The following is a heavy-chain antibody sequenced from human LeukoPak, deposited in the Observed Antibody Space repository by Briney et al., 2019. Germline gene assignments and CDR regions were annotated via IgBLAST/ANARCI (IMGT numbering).Heavy chain of an antibody. CDR3: ASTSGSYLWYYFDY. CDR2: INHSGST. J-gene: IGHJ4*02. CDR1: GGSFSGYY. D-gene: IGHD1-26*01. Sequence: SETLSLTCAVYGGSFSGYYWSWIRQPPGKGLEWIGEINHSGSTNYNPSLKSRVTISVDTSKNQFSLKLSSVTAADTAVYYCASTSGSYLWYYFDYWGQGTLVTVSS. V-gene: IGHV4-34*01.